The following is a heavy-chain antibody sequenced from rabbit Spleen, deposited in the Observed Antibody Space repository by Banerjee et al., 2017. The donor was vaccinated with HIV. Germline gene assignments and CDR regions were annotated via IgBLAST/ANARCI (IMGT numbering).Heavy chain of an antibody. CDR2: IAAGSSGST. CDR1: GFSFSSSYY. CDR3: VREVAGKFGL. D-gene: IGHD4-1*01. J-gene: IGHJ4*01. Sequence: QSLEESGGDLVKPGASLALTCKASGFSFSSSYYMYWVRQAPGKGLEWIASIAAGSSGSTWYANWAKGRFTISKTSSTTVTLQMTSLTAADTATYFCVREVAGKFGLWGPGTLVTFS. V-gene: IGHV1S40*01.